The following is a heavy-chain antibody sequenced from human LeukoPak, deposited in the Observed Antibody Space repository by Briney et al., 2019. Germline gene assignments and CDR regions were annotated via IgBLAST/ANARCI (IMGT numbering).Heavy chain of an antibody. CDR1: GFTFSSYG. V-gene: IGHV3-21*01. CDR2: ISSSSSYI. D-gene: IGHD3-3*01. Sequence: GGSLRLSCAASGFTFSSYGMHWVRQAPGKGLEWVSSISSSSSYIYYADSVKGRFTISRDNAKNSLYLQMNSLRAEDTAVYYCARDLSADPDVWGQGTTVTVSS. CDR3: ARDLSADPDV. J-gene: IGHJ6*02.